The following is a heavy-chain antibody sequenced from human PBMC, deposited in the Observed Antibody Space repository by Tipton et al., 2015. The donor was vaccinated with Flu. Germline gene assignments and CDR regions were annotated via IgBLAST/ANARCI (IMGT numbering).Heavy chain of an antibody. J-gene: IGHJ3*01. Sequence: TLSLTCTVSGDSMNSDDYYWSWIRQPPGKGLEWIGYIYSSGSSYHSPSLKSRVTTSLDTPKTQFSLQLCSVTAADTATYYCARYAANWGVLDVWGQGTLVTVSS. V-gene: IGHV4-30-4*01. CDR3: ARYAANWGVLDV. D-gene: IGHD7-27*01. CDR1: GDSMNSDDYY. CDR2: IYSSGSS.